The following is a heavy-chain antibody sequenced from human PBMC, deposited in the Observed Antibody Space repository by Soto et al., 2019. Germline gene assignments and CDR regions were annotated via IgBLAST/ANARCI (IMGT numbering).Heavy chain of an antibody. J-gene: IGHJ6*02. Sequence: PSETLSLTCAVYGWSFGVFYWSWIRQPPGKGLEWIGEINHSGSTNYNPSLKSRVTISVDRSKNQFSLELTSVTAADTAVYYCASSYTANWFDYSHYVIDFWGQGTTVTSP. V-gene: IGHV4-34*01. D-gene: IGHD3-16*01. CDR2: INHSGST. CDR3: ASSYTANWFDYSHYVIDF. CDR1: GWSFGVFY.